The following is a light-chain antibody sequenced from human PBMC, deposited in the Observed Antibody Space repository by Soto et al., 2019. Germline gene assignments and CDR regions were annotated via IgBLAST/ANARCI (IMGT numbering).Light chain of an antibody. J-gene: IGKJ1*01. V-gene: IGKV1-5*01. CDR1: QSISSW. Sequence: DIPMTQSPSTLSASVGDXVTITCRASQSISSWLAWYQQKPGKAPKLMIYDASSLESGVPSRFSGSGSGTEFTLTISSLQPDDFATYYCQQYNSYPWTFGQGTKVDIK. CDR2: DAS. CDR3: QQYNSYPWT.